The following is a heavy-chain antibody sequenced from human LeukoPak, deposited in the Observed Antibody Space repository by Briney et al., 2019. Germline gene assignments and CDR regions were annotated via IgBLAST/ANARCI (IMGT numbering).Heavy chain of an antibody. CDR3: ARGDYVWGSYRFDY. CDR1: GGSISSGGYS. Sequence: SETLSLTCAVSGGSISSGGYSWSWIRQPPGKGLEWIGYIYHSGSTYFNPSLKSRVTISVDRSKNQFSLKLSSVTAADTAVYYCARGDYVWGSYRFDYWGQGTLDTVSS. V-gene: IGHV4-30-2*01. D-gene: IGHD3-16*01. CDR2: IYHSGST. J-gene: IGHJ4*02.